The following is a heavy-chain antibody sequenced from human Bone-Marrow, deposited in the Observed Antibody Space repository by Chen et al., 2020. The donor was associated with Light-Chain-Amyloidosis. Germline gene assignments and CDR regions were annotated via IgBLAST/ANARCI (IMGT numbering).Heavy chain of an antibody. CDR2: IYHSGST. CDR3: AGHYYDSNAYYTFDY. Sequence: CSVXGGSXXXYHWSWIRQPPGKGLEWIGYIYHSGSTNYNPSLKSRVPIXXXXXXXXXXXXXXXXXXXXXXXYYCAGHYYDSNAYYTFDYWGQGALV. CDR1: GGSXXXYH. D-gene: IGHD3-22*01. J-gene: IGHJ4*02. V-gene: IGHV4-59*01.